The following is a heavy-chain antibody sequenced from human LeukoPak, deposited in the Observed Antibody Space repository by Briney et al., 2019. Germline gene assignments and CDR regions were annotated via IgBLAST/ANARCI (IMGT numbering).Heavy chain of an antibody. Sequence: GASVKVSCKASGYTFTSYNMHWVRQAPGQGLEWMGWINPNSGGTNYAQKFQGRVTMTRDTSISTAYMELSRLRSDDTAVYYCAREETRCSGGSCYAAFDYWGQGTLVTVSS. CDR2: INPNSGGT. V-gene: IGHV1-2*02. D-gene: IGHD2-15*01. J-gene: IGHJ4*02. CDR1: GYTFTSYN. CDR3: AREETRCSGGSCYAAFDY.